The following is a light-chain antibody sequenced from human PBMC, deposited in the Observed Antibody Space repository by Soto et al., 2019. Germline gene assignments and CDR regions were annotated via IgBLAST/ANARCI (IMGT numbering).Light chain of an antibody. J-gene: IGKJ1*01. CDR3: QQYGRSPVT. V-gene: IGKV3-20*01. CDR2: GAS. CDR1: QSVSSSY. Sequence: EIALTQSPGTLSLSPGERATLSCRASQSVSSSYLAWYQQKPGQAPRLLIYGASSRATGIPDRFSGSGSGTDFTLTISRLEPEYFAVYYCQQYGRSPVTFGQGTKVEIK.